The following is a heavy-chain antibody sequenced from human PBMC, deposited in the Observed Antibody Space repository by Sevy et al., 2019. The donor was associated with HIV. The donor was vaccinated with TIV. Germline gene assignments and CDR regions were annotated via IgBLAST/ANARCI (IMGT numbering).Heavy chain of an antibody. J-gene: IGHJ6*02. CDR1: GVTFSDYA. CDR3: AKAGGINWFYYYYGMDV. CDR2: ISGFGDKT. V-gene: IGHV3-23*01. D-gene: IGHD1-1*01. Sequence: GGSLRLSCAVSGVTFSDYAMSWVRQAPGKGLEWVSFISGFGDKTYYADSVRGRFTISRDNSKSTLHLQMNSLRAEDTAVYYCAKAGGINWFYYYYGMDVWGQGTTVTVSS.